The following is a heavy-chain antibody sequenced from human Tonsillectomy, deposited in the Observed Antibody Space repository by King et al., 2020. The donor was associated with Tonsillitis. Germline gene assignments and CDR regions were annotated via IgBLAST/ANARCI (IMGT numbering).Heavy chain of an antibody. CDR2: INSDGYST. D-gene: IGHD2-21*01. J-gene: IGHJ4*02. V-gene: IGHV3-74*01. CDR1: GFIFSSYW. Sequence: VQLVESGGGSVQPGGSLRLSCAASGFIFSSYWMHWVRQAPGKGLVWVSRINSDGYSTSYADSVKGRFTVSRDNAKNTLYLKMNSLRVEDTAVYYCAKVYCCGDRCYFDYGGQGTLVPVSS. CDR3: AKVYCCGDRCYFDY.